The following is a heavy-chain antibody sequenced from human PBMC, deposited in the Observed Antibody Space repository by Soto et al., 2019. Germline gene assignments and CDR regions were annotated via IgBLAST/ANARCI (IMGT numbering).Heavy chain of an antibody. D-gene: IGHD6-6*01. J-gene: IGHJ6*02. V-gene: IGHV1-69*13. CDR1: GGTFSSYA. Sequence: GDSVKVSCKASGGTFSSYAISWVRQAPGQGLEWMGGIIPIFGTANYAQKFQGRVTITADESTSTAYMELSSLRSEDTAVYYCARGIAARPTLRSYYYYGMDVWRQGTSVTVSS. CDR3: ARGIAARPTLRSYYYYGMDV. CDR2: IIPIFGTA.